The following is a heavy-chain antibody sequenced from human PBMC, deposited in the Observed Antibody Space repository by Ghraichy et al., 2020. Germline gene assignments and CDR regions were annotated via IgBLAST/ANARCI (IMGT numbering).Heavy chain of an antibody. V-gene: IGHV3-9*01. CDR3: AKDKSSSSWYIDY. J-gene: IGHJ4*02. CDR1: GFTYDDYA. CDR2: SRWNSGII. Sequence: SLNISCVASGFTYDDYAMHWVRQVPGKGLEWVSGSRWNSGIIGYADSVKGRFTITRDSAKNSLYLQMNSLRAEDTALYYCAKDKSSSSWYIDYWGQGTLVTVSS. D-gene: IGHD6-13*01.